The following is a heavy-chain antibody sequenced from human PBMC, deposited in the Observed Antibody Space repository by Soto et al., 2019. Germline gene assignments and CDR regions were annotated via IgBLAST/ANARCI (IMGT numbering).Heavy chain of an antibody. D-gene: IGHD6-6*01. CDR3: AREVGGSSPPG. CDR1: GFTFSRHA. CDR2: ISYDGSEK. V-gene: IGHV3-30-3*01. Sequence: VQLVESGGGVVQPGRSLRLSCAASGFTFSRHAIHWVRQAPVKGLEWVAVISYDGSEKYYADSVKGRFTISRDSSKNTLYLQMDSLGPEDTAVYYCAREVGGSSPPGWGQGTLVTVFS. J-gene: IGHJ4*02.